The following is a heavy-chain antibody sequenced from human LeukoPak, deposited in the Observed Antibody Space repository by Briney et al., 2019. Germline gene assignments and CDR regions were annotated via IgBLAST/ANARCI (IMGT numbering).Heavy chain of an antibody. J-gene: IGHJ4*02. V-gene: IGHV4-4*07. CDR3: ARVAPLYSGSGFDY. CDR2: FYTSGST. CDR1: GGSISSYY. D-gene: IGHD1-26*01. Sequence: SETLSLTCTVSGGSISSYYWSWIRQPAGKGLEWIGHFYTSGSTNYNPSLKSRVTMSVDTSKNQFSLKLSSVTAADTAVYYCARVAPLYSGSGFDYWGQGTLVTVSS.